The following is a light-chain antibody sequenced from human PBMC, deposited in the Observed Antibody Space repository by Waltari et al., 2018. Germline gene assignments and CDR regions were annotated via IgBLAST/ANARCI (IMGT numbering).Light chain of an antibody. CDR1: QSVSTY. V-gene: IGKV3-11*01. CDR2: DAS. Sequence: EIVLTQSPATLSLSPGERASLSCRASQSVSTYLAWYQQKPGQAPRLLIYDASNRATGIPARCSGSEAGTDFTLTSSSLEPEDFAIYYCQQRSNLPPFTFGPGTKVDIK. CDR3: QQRSNLPPFT. J-gene: IGKJ3*01.